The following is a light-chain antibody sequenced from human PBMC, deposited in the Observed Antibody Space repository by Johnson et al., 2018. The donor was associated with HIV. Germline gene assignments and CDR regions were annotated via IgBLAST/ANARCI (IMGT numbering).Light chain of an antibody. CDR2: DNN. CDR1: SSNIGNHY. J-gene: IGLJ1*01. CDR3: GTWDSSLSAHYV. V-gene: IGLV1-51*01. Sequence: QSVLTQSPSVSAAPGQKVTISCSGTSSNIGNHYVSWYQLLPGTAPKLLIYDNNKRPSGIPDRFSGSKSGTSAALGITGLQTGDEADYYCGTWDSSLSAHYVFGTGTKVTVL.